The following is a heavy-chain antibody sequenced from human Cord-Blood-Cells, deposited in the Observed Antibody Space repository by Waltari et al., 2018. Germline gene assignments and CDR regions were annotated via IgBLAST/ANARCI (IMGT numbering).Heavy chain of an antibody. CDR1: GYTFTDNY. D-gene: IGHD2-8*01. Sequence: EVQLVQSGAEXKKXXATVKTSCKVSGYTFTDNYMHWVQQAHGKGLEWMGLVDPEDGETIYAEKFQGRVTITADTSTDTAYMELSSLRSEDTAVYYCARMVNWYFDLWGRGTLVTVSS. J-gene: IGHJ2*01. CDR2: VDPEDGET. V-gene: IGHV1-69-2*01. CDR3: ARMVNWYFDL.